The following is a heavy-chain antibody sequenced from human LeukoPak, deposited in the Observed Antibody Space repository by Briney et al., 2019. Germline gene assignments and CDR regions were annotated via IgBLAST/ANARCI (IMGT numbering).Heavy chain of an antibody. CDR1: GGSISSGSYY. CDR3: ARDEEDGYNSGIDY. V-gene: IGHV4-61*02. Sequence: SETLSLTCTVSGGSISSGSYYRSWIRQPAGKGLEWIGRIYTSGSTNYNPSLKSRVTISVDTSKNQFSLKLSSVTAADTAVYYCARDEEDGYNSGIDYWGQGTLVTVSS. J-gene: IGHJ4*02. CDR2: IYTSGST. D-gene: IGHD5-24*01.